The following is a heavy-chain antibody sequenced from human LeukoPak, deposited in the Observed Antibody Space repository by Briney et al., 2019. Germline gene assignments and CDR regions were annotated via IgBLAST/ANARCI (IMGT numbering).Heavy chain of an antibody. Sequence: SETLSLTCTVSGGSISSSSYYWGWIRQPPGKGLEWIGSIYYSGSTYYNPSLKSRVTISVDTSKNQFSLKLSSVTAADTAVYYCARVYYDILTGYSLFDYWGQGTLVTVSS. J-gene: IGHJ4*02. CDR3: ARVYYDILTGYSLFDY. CDR2: IYYSGST. CDR1: GGSISSSSYY. D-gene: IGHD3-9*01. V-gene: IGHV4-39*01.